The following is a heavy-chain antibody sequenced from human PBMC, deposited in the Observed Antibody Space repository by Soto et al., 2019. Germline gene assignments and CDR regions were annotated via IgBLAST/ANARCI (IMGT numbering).Heavy chain of an antibody. V-gene: IGHV1-69*08. J-gene: IGHJ6*03. Sequence: QVQLVQSGAEVKKPGSSVKISCTTSGDTFFNYTFTWVRRAPGQGLEWMGRVIPLLDASNYAEKFQDRVTITADKSTSTAYMELSGLKSDDSAIHYCASGKSQMTQDRMGFYYYMDVWGKGTTVTVSS. CDR3: ASGKSQMTQDRMGFYYYMDV. CDR1: GDTFFNYT. CDR2: VIPLLDAS. D-gene: IGHD2-15*01.